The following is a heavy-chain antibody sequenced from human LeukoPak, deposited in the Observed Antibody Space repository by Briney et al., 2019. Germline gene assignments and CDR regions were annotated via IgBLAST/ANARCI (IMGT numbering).Heavy chain of an antibody. CDR3: AKGPRQWLVPTGPGY. Sequence: GGSLRLSCAASGFTFSSYAMSWVRQAPGKGLEWVSAISGSGGSTYYADSVKGRFTISRDNSKNTLYLQMNSLRAEDTAVYYRAKGPRQWLVPTGPGYWGQGTLVTVSS. CDR1: GFTFSSYA. D-gene: IGHD6-19*01. V-gene: IGHV3-23*01. CDR2: ISGSGGST. J-gene: IGHJ4*02.